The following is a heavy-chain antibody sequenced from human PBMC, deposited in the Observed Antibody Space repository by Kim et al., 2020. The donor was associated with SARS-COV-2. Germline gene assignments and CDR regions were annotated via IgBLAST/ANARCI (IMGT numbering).Heavy chain of an antibody. D-gene: IGHD5-18*01. J-gene: IGHJ4*02. CDR3: ARDAGYSYGCLDY. CDR1: GFTFSSYG. CDR2: IWYDGSNK. V-gene: IGHV3-33*01. Sequence: GGSLRLSCAASGFTFSSYGMHWVRQAPGKGLEWVAVIWYDGSNKYYADSVKGRFTISRDNSKNTLYLQMNSLRAEDTAVYYCARDAGYSYGCLDYWGQGTLVTVSS.